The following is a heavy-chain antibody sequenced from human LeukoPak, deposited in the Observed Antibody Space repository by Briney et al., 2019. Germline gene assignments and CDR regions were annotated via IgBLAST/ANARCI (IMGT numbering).Heavy chain of an antibody. D-gene: IGHD6-19*01. J-gene: IGHJ4*02. CDR1: GGSISSYY. Sequence: SETLSLTCTVSGGSISSYYWSWIRQPPGKGLEWIGYIYYSGSTNYNPSLKSRVTISVDTSKNQFSLKLSSATAADTAVYYCARDLSSGWYNYFDYWGQGTLVTVSS. V-gene: IGHV4-59*01. CDR2: IYYSGST. CDR3: ARDLSSGWYNYFDY.